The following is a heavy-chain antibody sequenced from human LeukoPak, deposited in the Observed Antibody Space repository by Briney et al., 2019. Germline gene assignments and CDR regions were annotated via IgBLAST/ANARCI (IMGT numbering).Heavy chain of an antibody. CDR2: ISGSGGST. V-gene: IGHV3-23*01. CDR3: AKSPGVRFLEWCYDY. CDR1: GFTFSSYA. Sequence: GGSLRLSCAASGFTFSSYAMSWVRQAPGKGLEWVSAISGSGGSTYYADSVKGRFTISRDNSKNTLYLQMNSLRAEDTAVYYCAKSPGVRFLEWCYDYWGQGTLVTVSS. D-gene: IGHD3-3*01. J-gene: IGHJ4*02.